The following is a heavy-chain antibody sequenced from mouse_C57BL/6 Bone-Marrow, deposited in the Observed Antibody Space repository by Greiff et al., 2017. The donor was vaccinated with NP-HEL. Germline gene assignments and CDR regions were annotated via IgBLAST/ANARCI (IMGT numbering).Heavy chain of an antibody. CDR3: ARERAMYYDYVYAMDY. CDR1: GYAFSSYW. CDR2: IYPGDGDT. V-gene: IGHV1-80*01. J-gene: IGHJ4*01. D-gene: IGHD2-4*01. Sequence: QVQLQQSGAELVKPGASVKISCKASGYAFSSYWMNWVKQRPGKGLEWIGQIYPGDGDTNYNGKFKGKATLTADKSSSTAYMQLSSLTSEDSAVYFCARERAMYYDYVYAMDYWGQGTAVTVSS.